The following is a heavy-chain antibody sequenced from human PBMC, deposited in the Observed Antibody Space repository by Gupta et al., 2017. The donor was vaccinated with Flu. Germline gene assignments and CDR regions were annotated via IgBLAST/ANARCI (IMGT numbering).Heavy chain of an antibody. CDR1: GFTFSSYA. Sequence: EVQLLESGGGLVQPGGSLRLSCAASGFTFSSYAMSWVRQALGKGLGWVSAVSRSGGSTNYADSVKGRFTISRESSKNTLYLQMNSLRAEDTAVYYCAKSRDGYNPSYFDYWGQGTLVTVSS. J-gene: IGHJ4*02. V-gene: IGHV3-23*01. CDR3: AKSRDGYNPSYFDY. D-gene: IGHD5-12*01. CDR2: VSRSGGST.